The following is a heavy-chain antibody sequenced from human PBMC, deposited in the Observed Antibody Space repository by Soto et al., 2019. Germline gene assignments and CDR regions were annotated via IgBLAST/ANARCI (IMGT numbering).Heavy chain of an antibody. D-gene: IGHD3-22*01. V-gene: IGHV4-39*01. CDR3: ARQPYDSTGYYYGA. Sequence: SETLSLTCTVSGGSFSSSTYYWGWIRQPPGKGLEWIGSMYSGGNTYYNPSLKSRVTVSVDTSKNHFSLKLTSVTAADTAMYYCARQPYDSTGYYYGAWGQGTQVTVSS. J-gene: IGHJ5*02. CDR1: GGSFSSSTYY. CDR2: MYSGGNT.